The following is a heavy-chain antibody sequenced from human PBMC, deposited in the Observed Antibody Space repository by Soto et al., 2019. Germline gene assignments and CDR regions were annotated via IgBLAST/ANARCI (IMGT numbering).Heavy chain of an antibody. Sequence: QVQLVESGGGVVQPGRSLRLSCAASGFTFSSYGMHWVRQAPGKGLEWVAVIWYDGSNKYYADSVKGRFTISRDNSKNTLYLQMNSLRAEDTAVYYCARDSFLGLRFLEWLLLGWGQGTLVTVSS. CDR3: ARDSFLGLRFLEWLLLG. D-gene: IGHD3-3*01. J-gene: IGHJ4*02. CDR1: GFTFSSYG. V-gene: IGHV3-33*01. CDR2: IWYDGSNK.